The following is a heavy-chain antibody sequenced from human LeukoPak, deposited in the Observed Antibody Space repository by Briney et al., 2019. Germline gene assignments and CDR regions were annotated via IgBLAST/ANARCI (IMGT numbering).Heavy chain of an antibody. Sequence: GGSLRLSCAASGFTFSSYAMSWVRQAPGKGLEWVSAISGSGGSTYYADSVKGRFTISRDNSKNTLYLQMNSLRAEDTAVYYCAKDVSSPYCGGDCSPSDYWGQGTLVTVSS. J-gene: IGHJ4*02. CDR1: GFTFSSYA. CDR3: AKDVSSPYCGGDCSPSDY. CDR2: ISGSGGST. D-gene: IGHD2-21*02. V-gene: IGHV3-23*01.